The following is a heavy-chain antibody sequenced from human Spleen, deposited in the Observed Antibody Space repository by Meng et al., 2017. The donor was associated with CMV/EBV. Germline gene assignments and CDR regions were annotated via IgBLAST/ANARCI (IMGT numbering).Heavy chain of an antibody. D-gene: IGHD1-1*01. J-gene: IGHJ6*02. CDR3: ARVRPGPYGMDV. V-gene: IGHV3-48*03. CDR2: ISSSGGTI. Sequence: GGSLRLSCAVSGFTFRNYEMNWVRQAPGKGLKWVSYISSSGGTIYYADSVKGRFTISRDTAENSLSLQLNSLTAEDTAVYYCARVRPGPYGMDVWGQGTTVTVSS. CDR1: GFTFRNYE.